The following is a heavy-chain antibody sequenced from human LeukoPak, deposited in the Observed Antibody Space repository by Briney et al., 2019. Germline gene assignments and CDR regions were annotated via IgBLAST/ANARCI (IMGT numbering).Heavy chain of an antibody. CDR2: LYSGGST. CDR3: ARTHGGAGSPNNFDY. D-gene: IGHD3-10*01. V-gene: IGHV3-53*01. CDR1: GFTVSSDY. Sequence: PGGSLRLSCAASGFTVSSDYMSWVRQAPGKGPEWVSTLYSGGSTYYAASVKGRFTISRDHSKNTVYLQMNSLRAEDTALYYCARTHGGAGSPNNFDYWGQGTLVTVSS. J-gene: IGHJ4*02.